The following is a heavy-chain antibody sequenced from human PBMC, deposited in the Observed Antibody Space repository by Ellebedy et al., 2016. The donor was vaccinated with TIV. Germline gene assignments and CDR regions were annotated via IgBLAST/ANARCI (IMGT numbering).Heavy chain of an antibody. Sequence: GESLKISCKGSGYSFTNYWIVWVRQMPGKGLEWMGSIFPDDSDTRYSPSFQGQVTISADKSNNTAYLQWSSLKASDTATYYCARLSSSRGYSFDFWGQGTVVTVSS. J-gene: IGHJ4*02. CDR1: GYSFTNYW. CDR3: ARLSSSRGYSFDF. D-gene: IGHD6-13*01. CDR2: IFPDDSDT. V-gene: IGHV5-51*01.